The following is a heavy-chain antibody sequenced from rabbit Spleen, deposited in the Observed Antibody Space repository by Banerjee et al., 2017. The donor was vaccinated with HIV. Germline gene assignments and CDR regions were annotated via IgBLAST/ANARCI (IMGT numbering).Heavy chain of an antibody. CDR3: ARTGTSAYWYFTL. V-gene: IGHV1S45*01. CDR1: GLSFSSRFW. Sequence: QEQLEESGGDLVKPEGSLTLTCTASGLSFSSRFWISWVRQAPGKGLEWIADIYTGSSGSTYYASWAKGRFTISKTSSTTVTLQMTSLTAADTATYFCARTGTSAYWYFTLWGPGTLVTVS. CDR2: IYTGSSGST. D-gene: IGHD1-1*01. J-gene: IGHJ4*01.